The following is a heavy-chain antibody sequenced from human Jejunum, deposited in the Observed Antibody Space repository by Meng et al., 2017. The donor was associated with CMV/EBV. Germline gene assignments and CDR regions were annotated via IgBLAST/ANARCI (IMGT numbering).Heavy chain of an antibody. V-gene: IGHV4-34*13. CDR1: FSVCS. Sequence: FSVCSWRWFRLPPGKGLASLDESTRIVSTNSHPSLNSRVTISVDTSTPQFSLQLRSSTAADTAVYYSAQHLSRGGYPYSYYYGMDVWGHGTPVTVSS. CDR2: STRIVST. CDR3: AQHLSRGGYPYSYYYGMDV. J-gene: IGHJ6*02. D-gene: IGHD3-22*01.